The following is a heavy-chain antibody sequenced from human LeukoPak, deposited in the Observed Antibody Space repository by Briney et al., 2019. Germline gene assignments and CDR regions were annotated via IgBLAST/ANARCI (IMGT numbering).Heavy chain of an antibody. J-gene: IGHJ4*02. CDR3: AGTMITFGGVIVHFDY. V-gene: IGHV4-31*03. D-gene: IGHD3-16*02. CDR1: GGSISSGGYY. Sequence: SETLSLTCTVSGGSISSGGYYWSWIRQHPGKGLEWIGYIYYSGSTYYNPSLKSRVTISVDTSKNQFSLKLSSVTAADTAVYYCAGTMITFGGVIVHFDYWGQGTLVTVSS. CDR2: IYYSGST.